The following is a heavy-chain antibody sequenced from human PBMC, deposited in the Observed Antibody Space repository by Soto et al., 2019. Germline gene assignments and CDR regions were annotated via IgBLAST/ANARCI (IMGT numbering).Heavy chain of an antibody. CDR1: GFTFSSYG. Sequence: QVQLVESGGGVVQPGRSLRLSCAASGFTFSSYGMHWVRQAPGKGLEWVAVISYDGSNKYYADSVKGRFTISRDNSKNTLYLQMNSLRAEDTAVYYCAKGYCSSTSCFNAFDIRGQGTMVTVSS. J-gene: IGHJ3*02. V-gene: IGHV3-30*18. CDR3: AKGYCSSTSCFNAFDI. D-gene: IGHD2-2*01. CDR2: ISYDGSNK.